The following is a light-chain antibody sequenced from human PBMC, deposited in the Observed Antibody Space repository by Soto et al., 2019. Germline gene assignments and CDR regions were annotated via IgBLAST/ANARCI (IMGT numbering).Light chain of an antibody. CDR2: SAS. J-gene: IGKJ4*01. V-gene: IGKV1-9*01. Sequence: DIQFTRSPSFLSPSLGDRATITCRASQGISNYLAWYQQKPGKAPELLVYSASSLQSGVPSRFSGGGSETEFSLTIGTLQPEDFATYYCQQLYSSPVTFGRGTQVEIK. CDR1: QGISNY. CDR3: QQLYSSPVT.